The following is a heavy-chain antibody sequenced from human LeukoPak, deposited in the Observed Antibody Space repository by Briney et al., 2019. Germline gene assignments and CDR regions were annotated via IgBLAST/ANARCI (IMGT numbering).Heavy chain of an antibody. J-gene: IGHJ4*02. CDR2: IHWNGGST. Sequence: PGGSLRLSCAASGFTFSSYAMSWVRQAPGKGLEWVSGIHWNGGSTGYADSVKGRFTISRDNAKNSLYLQMNSLRAEDTAVYYCAREKVPSAIGGFDYWGQGTLVTVSS. V-gene: IGHV3-20*04. D-gene: IGHD2-2*01. CDR1: GFTFSSYA. CDR3: AREKVPSAIGGFDY.